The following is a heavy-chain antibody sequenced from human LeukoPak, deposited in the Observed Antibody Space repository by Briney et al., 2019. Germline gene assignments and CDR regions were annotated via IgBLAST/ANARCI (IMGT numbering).Heavy chain of an antibody. D-gene: IGHD3-22*01. V-gene: IGHV1-46*01. CDR3: ARGGGVYDSSGYYSGFDY. J-gene: IGHJ4*02. CDR2: INPSGGST. Sequence: ASVKVSCKASGYTFTSYYMHWVRQAPGQGLEWMEIINPSGGSTSYAQKFQGRVTMTRDMSTSTVYMELSSLRSEDTAVYYCARGGGVYDSSGYYSGFDYWGQGTLVTVSS. CDR1: GYTFTSYY.